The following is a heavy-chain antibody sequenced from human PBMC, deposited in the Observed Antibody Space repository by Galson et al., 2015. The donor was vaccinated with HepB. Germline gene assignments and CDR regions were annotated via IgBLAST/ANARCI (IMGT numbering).Heavy chain of an antibody. CDR2: IVVGSGNT. Sequence: SVNVSCEASGFTFTSSPMQWVRQARGHSLEWIGWIVVGSGNTHYAQKFQHRVTITRDMSTSTAYMELSSLTSEDTAVYYCAANRSNFYGGSGYNEGRYFDLWGHGTLVTVSS. CDR1: GFTFTSSP. D-gene: IGHD3-22*01. CDR3: AANRSNFYGGSGYNEGRYFDL. J-gene: IGHJ2*01. V-gene: IGHV1-58*02.